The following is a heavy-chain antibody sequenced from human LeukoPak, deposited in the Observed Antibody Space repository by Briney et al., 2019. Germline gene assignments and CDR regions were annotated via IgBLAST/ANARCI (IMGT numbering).Heavy chain of an antibody. V-gene: IGHV4-4*07. CDR3: ARDGPRSGYDLGHFDN. J-gene: IGHJ4*02. D-gene: IGHD5-12*01. CDR1: GGSISSYY. CDR2: IYSTGRS. Sequence: SETLSLTCTVSGGSISSYYWSWVRQPAGKGLEWIGRIYSTGRSDYNPSLKSRITMSVDTSKNQFSLKLSSVTAADTAVYYCARDGPRSGYDLGHFDNLGQGTLVTASS.